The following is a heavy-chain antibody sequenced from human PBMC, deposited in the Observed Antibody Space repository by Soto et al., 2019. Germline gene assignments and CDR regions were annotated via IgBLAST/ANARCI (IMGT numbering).Heavy chain of an antibody. D-gene: IGHD2-15*01. CDR3: AMAVYCSGGTCFHGNCDY. CDR1: GYTFTTYY. J-gene: IGHJ4*02. CDR2: INPNGGST. Sequence: QVQLVQSGAEVKRPGASVKVSCKASGYTFTTYYMHWVRQAPGQGLEWLGIINPNGGSTTYAQKFQGRVTMTRDTSTSTVYLELSSLRSEDTAVYYCAMAVYCSGGTCFHGNCDYWGQGTLVTVSA. V-gene: IGHV1-46*01.